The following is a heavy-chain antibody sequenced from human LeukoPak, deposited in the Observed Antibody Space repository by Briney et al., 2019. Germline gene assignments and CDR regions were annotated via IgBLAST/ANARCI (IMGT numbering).Heavy chain of an antibody. J-gene: IGHJ4*02. CDR1: GFTFGVYP. Sequence: PGGSLTLSCTASGFTFGVYPMIWLRQAPGKGREWLGFIRSKAYGGTTEYAASVKGISTLSRDDSNSMAYLQMNSLKTEDTAVYYCTRVGSSGWYDNYWGQGTLVTVSS. V-gene: IGHV3-49*03. D-gene: IGHD6-19*01. CDR2: IRSKAYGGTT. CDR3: TRVGSSGWYDNY.